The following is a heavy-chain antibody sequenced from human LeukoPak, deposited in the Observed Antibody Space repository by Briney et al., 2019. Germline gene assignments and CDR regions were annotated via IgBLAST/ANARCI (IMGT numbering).Heavy chain of an antibody. CDR2: IWYDGRNK. CDR1: GFTFSSYG. D-gene: IGHD3-16*01. J-gene: IGHJ5*02. CDR3: VREGGAHRFDP. Sequence: KSGGSLRLSCAASGFTFSSYGMRWVRQAPGKGLEWVAVIWYDGRNKYYADSVKGRFTISRDNSQNTLYLQMNSLRAEDTAVYHCVREGGAHRFDPWGQGTLVTVSS. V-gene: IGHV3-33*01.